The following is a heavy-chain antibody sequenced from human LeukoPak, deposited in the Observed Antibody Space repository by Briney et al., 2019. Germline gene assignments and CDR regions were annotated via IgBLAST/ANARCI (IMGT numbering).Heavy chain of an antibody. D-gene: IGHD1-1*01. CDR3: ATSPATKNGYYFDY. CDR1: GYTLTELS. V-gene: IGHV1-24*01. J-gene: IGHJ4*02. CDR2: FDPEDGET. Sequence: PLASVKVSCKVSGYTLTELSMHWVRQAPGKGLEWMGGFDPEDGETIYAQKFQGRVTMTEDTSTDTAYMEVSSLRSEDTAVYYCATSPATKNGYYFDYWGQGTLVTVSS.